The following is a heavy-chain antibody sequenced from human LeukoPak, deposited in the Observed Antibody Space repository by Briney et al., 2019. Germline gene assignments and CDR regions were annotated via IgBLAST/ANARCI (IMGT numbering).Heavy chain of an antibody. D-gene: IGHD5-18*01. CDR1: GFTFSDYA. J-gene: IGHJ4*02. CDR3: AKSYRRGYSYGYFSDY. Sequence: GGSLRLSCAVSGFTFSDYAMSWVRQAPGKGLEWVSAISGGGTPTFYADSVKGRFTISRDNSKNTLYLQMNSLRAEDTAVYYCAKSYRRGYSYGYFSDYWGQGTLVTVSS. CDR2: ISGGGTPT. V-gene: IGHV3-23*01.